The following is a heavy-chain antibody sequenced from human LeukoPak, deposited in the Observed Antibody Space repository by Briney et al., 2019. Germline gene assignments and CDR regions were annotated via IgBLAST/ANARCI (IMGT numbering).Heavy chain of an antibody. Sequence: GALRLSCAASGFTFSSYSMKWVRQAPGKGLEWVSSISSSSSYIYYADSVKGRFTISRDNAKNSLYLQMNSLRAEDTAVYYCARVSQQLVSSYYFDYWGQGTLVTVSS. D-gene: IGHD6-6*01. CDR2: ISSSSSYI. CDR3: ARVSQQLVSSYYFDY. V-gene: IGHV3-21*01. CDR1: GFTFSSYS. J-gene: IGHJ4*02.